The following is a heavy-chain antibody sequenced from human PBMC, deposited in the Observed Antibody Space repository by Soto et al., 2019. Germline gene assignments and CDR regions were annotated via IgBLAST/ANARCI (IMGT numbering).Heavy chain of an antibody. CDR1: GGSISSYY. CDR2: IYYSGST. CDR3: ARVSGTSSGWPYYYYYYGMDV. D-gene: IGHD6-19*01. J-gene: IGHJ6*02. Sequence: SETLSLTCTVSGGSISSYYWSWIRQPPGKGLEWIGYIYYSGSTNYNPSLKSRVTISVDTSKNQFSLKLSSVTAADTAVYYCARVSGTSSGWPYYYYYYGMDVWGQGTTVTVSS. V-gene: IGHV4-59*01.